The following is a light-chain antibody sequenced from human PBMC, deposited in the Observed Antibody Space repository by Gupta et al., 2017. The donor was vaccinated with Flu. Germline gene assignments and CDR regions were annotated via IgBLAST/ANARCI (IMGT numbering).Light chain of an antibody. J-gene: IGLJ1*01. V-gene: IGLV2-14*04. CDR2: DVS. Sequence: TISCTGTSSDVGGYNYVSWYQQHPGKAPKLMIYDVSNRPSGVSNRFSGSKSGNTASLTISGIQAEDEADYYCSSYTSSSTKVFGTGTKVTVL. CDR1: SSDVGGYNY. CDR3: SSYTSSSTKV.